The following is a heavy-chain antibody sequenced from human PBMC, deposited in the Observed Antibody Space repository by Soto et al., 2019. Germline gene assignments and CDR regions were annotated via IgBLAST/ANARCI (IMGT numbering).Heavy chain of an antibody. D-gene: IGHD3-3*01. CDR2: IIPIFGTA. Sequence: SVKVSCKASGGTFSSYAISWVRQAPGQGLEWMGGIIPIFGTANYAQKLQGRVTMTTDTSTSTAYMELRSLRSDDTAVYYCARGVTIFGVVDYYYGMDVWGQGTTVTVSS. CDR3: ARGVTIFGVVDYYYGMDV. V-gene: IGHV1-69*05. J-gene: IGHJ6*02. CDR1: GGTFSSYA.